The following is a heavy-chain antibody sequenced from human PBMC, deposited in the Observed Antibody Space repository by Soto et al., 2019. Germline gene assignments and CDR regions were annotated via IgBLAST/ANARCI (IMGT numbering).Heavy chain of an antibody. CDR3: ARAESSASWYLAFDI. J-gene: IGHJ3*02. Sequence: GGSLRLSCAASGFTFSSYSMNWVRQAPGKGLEWVSYISSSSTIYYADSVKGRFTISRDNAKNSLYLQMNSLRAEDTAVYYCARAESSASWYLAFDIWGQGTMVTVSS. CDR2: ISSSSTI. CDR1: GFTFSSYS. V-gene: IGHV3-48*01. D-gene: IGHD6-13*01.